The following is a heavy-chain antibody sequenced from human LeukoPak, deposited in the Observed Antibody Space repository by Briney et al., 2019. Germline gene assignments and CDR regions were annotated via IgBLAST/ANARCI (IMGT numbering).Heavy chain of an antibody. D-gene: IGHD2-21*01. CDR2: ISSSSSYI. V-gene: IGHV3-21*01. Sequence: AGGSLRLSCAASGFTFSSYSMNWVRQAPGKGLEWVSSISSSSSYIYYADSVKGRFTISRDNAKNSLYLQMNSLRAEDTAVYYCARDLGELGFDHWGQGTLVTVSS. CDR3: ARDLGELGFDH. J-gene: IGHJ4*02. CDR1: GFTFSSYS.